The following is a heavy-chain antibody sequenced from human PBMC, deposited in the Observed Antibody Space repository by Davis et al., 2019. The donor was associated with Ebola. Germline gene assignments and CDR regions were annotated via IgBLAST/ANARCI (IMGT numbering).Heavy chain of an antibody. D-gene: IGHD3-3*01. CDR3: AGALEWSFRGIDY. CDR1: GASISLNNR. Sequence: PSETLSLTCVVSGASISLNNRWTWVRQSPGKGLAWVSVISVSGASTYYADFVKGRFIISRDHSKNTLDLQMNSLRAEDTAVYYCAGALEWSFRGIDYWGQGTLVTVSS. V-gene: IGHV3-23*01. J-gene: IGHJ4*02. CDR2: ISVSGAST.